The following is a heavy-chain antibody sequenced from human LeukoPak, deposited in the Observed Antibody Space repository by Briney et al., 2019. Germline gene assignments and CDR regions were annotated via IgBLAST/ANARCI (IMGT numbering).Heavy chain of an antibody. CDR3: AKGVSGTPFDY. CDR2: ISATGGST. D-gene: IGHD6-19*01. V-gene: IGHV3-23*01. CDR1: GFTFSSYA. J-gene: IGHJ4*02. Sequence: PGGSLRLSCAASGFTFSSYAMTWVRQAPGRGLEWVSLISATGGSTYYADSVKGRFTISRDNSKNTLYLQMNSLTAEDTAVYYCAKGVSGTPFDYWGQGTLVTVSS.